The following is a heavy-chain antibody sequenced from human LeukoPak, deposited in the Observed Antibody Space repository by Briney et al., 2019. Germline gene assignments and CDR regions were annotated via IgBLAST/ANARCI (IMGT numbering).Heavy chain of an antibody. J-gene: IGHJ4*02. CDR3: ARVATFAGSSGSYFTF. CDR2: INPNTHGS. V-gene: IGHV1-2*02. Sequence: ASVKVSCKASGYTFTDYYIHWVRQAPGQGLEWMGWINPNTHGSDYAQKFQGRVTMTGDTSTDASIGTVYMELSGLTSDDTAVYYCARVATFAGSSGSYFTFWGQGTLVTVSS. CDR1: GYTFTDYY. D-gene: IGHD1-26*01.